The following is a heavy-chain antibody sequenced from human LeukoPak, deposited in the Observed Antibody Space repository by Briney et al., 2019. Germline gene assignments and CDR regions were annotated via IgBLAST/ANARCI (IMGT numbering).Heavy chain of an antibody. CDR1: GYTFTGYY. V-gene: IGHV1-2*02. CDR3: ARGVVTMVRGVLYYYYGMDV. CDR2: INPNSGGT. J-gene: IGHJ6*02. Sequence: GASVKVSCKASGYTFTGYYMHWVRQAPGQGLEWMGWINPNSGGTNYAQKFQGRVTMTRDTSISTAHMELSRLRSDDTAVYYCARGVVTMVRGVLYYYYGMDVWGQGTTVTVSS. D-gene: IGHD3-10*01.